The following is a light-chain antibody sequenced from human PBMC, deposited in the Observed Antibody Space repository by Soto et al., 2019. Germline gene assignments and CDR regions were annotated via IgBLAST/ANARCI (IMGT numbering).Light chain of an antibody. CDR3: QQYNIYPLT. J-gene: IGKJ4*01. V-gene: IGKV1D-16*01. Sequence: DVQMNQSPSSLSASVGDRVTITCRASQDINSWLAWYQQKPGKAPKSLIYVASSLQTGVPLRFSGSGSGTVFTLTISSLQPEDSATYYFQQYNIYPLTFGGGTKVEIK. CDR1: QDINSW. CDR2: VAS.